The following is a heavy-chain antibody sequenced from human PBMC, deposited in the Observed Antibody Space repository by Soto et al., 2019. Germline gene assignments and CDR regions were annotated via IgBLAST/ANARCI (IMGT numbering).Heavy chain of an antibody. Sequence: QVQLVESGGGLVKPGGSLRLSCAASGFTFSDYYMSWIRQAPGKGLEWVSYISSSGSTIYYADSVKGRFTISRDNAKNTLYLQINSLRAEDTAVYYCARDPGYCSSTSCYADPFDYWGQGTLVTVSS. V-gene: IGHV3-11*01. D-gene: IGHD2-2*01. CDR3: ARDPGYCSSTSCYADPFDY. CDR2: ISSSGSTI. J-gene: IGHJ4*02. CDR1: GFTFSDYY.